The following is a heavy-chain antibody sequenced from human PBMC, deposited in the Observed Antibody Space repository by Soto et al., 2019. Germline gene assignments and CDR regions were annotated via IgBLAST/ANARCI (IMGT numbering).Heavy chain of an antibody. Sequence: QVQLVQSGGGVVQPGRSLRLSCAASGFTFSSYVTHWVRQAPGKGLEWVAVISHDGNNKYYADSAKGRFTISRENSKNTLDLQMNSLRTEDTAVYYCAKGGPDCASTTCYLLVAFDIWGQGTMVTVSS. CDR2: ISHDGNNK. CDR1: GFTFSSYV. J-gene: IGHJ3*02. CDR3: AKGGPDCASTTCYLLVAFDI. D-gene: IGHD2-2*01. V-gene: IGHV3-30*18.